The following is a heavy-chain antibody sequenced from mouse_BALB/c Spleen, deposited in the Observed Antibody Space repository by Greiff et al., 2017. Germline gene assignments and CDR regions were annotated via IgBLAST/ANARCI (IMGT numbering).Heavy chain of an antibody. CDR2: INPGSGGT. V-gene: IGHV1-54*01. J-gene: IGHJ2*01. CDR3: ARFTTVVAGDY. CDR1: GYAFTNYL. D-gene: IGHD1-1*01. Sequence: LQESGAELVRPGTSVKVSCKASGYAFTNYLIEWVKQRPGQGLEWIGVINPGSGGTNYNEKFKGKATLTADKSSSTAYMQLSSLTSDDSAVYFCARFTTVVAGDYWGQGTTLTVSS.